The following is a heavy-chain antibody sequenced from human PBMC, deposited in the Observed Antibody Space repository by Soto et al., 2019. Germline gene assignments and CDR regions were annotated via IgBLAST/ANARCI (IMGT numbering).Heavy chain of an antibody. CDR1: DCSVSTGDYY. D-gene: IGHD3-10*01. CDR2: IDYIGTT. Sequence: QVQLRESGPGLVKPSETVSLTCSVSDCSVSTGDYYWSWIRQPPGKGLGWIGHIDYIGTTNYNPSHKSRVTISVDMTKNQFSLKVTSETAADTVVYFCAGDEKQVSRYGEYFDYWGQGILVTVSS. CDR3: AGDEKQVSRYGEYFDY. V-gene: IGHV4-61*08. J-gene: IGHJ4*02.